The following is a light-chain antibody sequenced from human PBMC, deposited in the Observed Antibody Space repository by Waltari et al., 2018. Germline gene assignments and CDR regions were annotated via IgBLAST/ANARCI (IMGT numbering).Light chain of an antibody. J-gene: IGKJ4*01. CDR1: QSVTSN. CDR2: GAS. CDR3: QQYNNWPPLT. Sequence: EIVMTQSPATLSVSPGERATLSSRASQSVTSNLPWYQQRPGQAPRLLIYGASTRATGIPARFSGSGSGTEFTLTISSLQSEDFAVYYCQQYNNWPPLTFGGGTKVEIK. V-gene: IGKV3-15*01.